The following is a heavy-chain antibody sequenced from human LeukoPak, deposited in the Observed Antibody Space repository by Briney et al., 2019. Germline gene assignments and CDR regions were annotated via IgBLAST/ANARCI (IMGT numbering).Heavy chain of an antibody. CDR3: ARGRIAARRISIYYFDC. D-gene: IGHD6-6*01. CDR1: GFTFSSYD. CDR2: IGTAGDT. Sequence: GGSLRLSCAASGFTFSSYDMHWVRQATGKGLEWVSAIGTAGDTYYPGSVKGRFTISRENAKNSLYLQMNSLRAGDTAVYYCARGRIAARRISIYYFDCWGQGTLVTVSS. J-gene: IGHJ4*02. V-gene: IGHV3-13*01.